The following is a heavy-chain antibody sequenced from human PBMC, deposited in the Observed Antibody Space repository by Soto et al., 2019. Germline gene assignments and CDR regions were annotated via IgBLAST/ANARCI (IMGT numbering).Heavy chain of an antibody. D-gene: IGHD2-15*01. J-gene: IGHJ5*02. V-gene: IGHV1-18*01. CDR3: ARAYSPGLFDP. Sequence: PSVKVSCKASGYTFTSYGISWVRQAPGQGLEWMGWISANNGNTKYAQNFQGRVTMTTDTSTSTAYMELRSLRSDDTAVYYCARAYSPGLFDPWGQGTLVTVSS. CDR1: GYTFTSYG. CDR2: ISANNGNT.